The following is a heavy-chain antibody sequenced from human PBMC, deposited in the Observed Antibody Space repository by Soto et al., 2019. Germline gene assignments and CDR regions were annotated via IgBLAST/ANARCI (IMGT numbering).Heavy chain of an antibody. D-gene: IGHD2-2*01. CDR2: ISSSSSTI. V-gene: IGHV3-48*01. Sequence: GGSLRLSCAASGFTFSSYSMNWVRQAPGKGLEWVSYISSSSSTIYYADSVKGRFTISRDNAKNSLYLQMNSLRAEDTAVYYCARDPTDIVVVPAATHFDYWGQGTLVTVSS. J-gene: IGHJ4*02. CDR1: GFTFSSYS. CDR3: ARDPTDIVVVPAATHFDY.